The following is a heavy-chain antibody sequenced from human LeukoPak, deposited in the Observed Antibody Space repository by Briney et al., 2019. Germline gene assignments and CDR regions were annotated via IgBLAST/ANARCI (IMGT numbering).Heavy chain of an antibody. CDR3: AREVKTASGTWWFDA. CDR1: GFTFSSHE. Sequence: GGSLRLSCAASGFTFSSHEMNWVPQTPGKGLEWVAYIGTSGSAMYYADSVKGRFTISRDNARDSLYLQMNSLRAEDTAVYYCAREVKTASGTWWFDAWGQGTLVTVSS. CDR2: IGTSGSAM. J-gene: IGHJ5*02. D-gene: IGHD6-13*01. V-gene: IGHV3-48*03.